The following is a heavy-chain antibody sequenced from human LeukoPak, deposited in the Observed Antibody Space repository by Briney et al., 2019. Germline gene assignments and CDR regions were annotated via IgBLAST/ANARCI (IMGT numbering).Heavy chain of an antibody. CDR3: TTDRHTANAY. CDR1: GFTFSNAW. D-gene: IGHD5-18*01. V-gene: IGHV3-15*01. CDR2: IKSKTDGGTT. Sequence: AGGSLRLSCAASGFTFSNAWMSWVRQAPGKGLEWVGRIKSKTDGGTTEYAATVKGSFTISRHDSKNTLYLQMSSLKSEHTAVYYCTTDRHTANAYGGQGTLVTVPS. J-gene: IGHJ4*02.